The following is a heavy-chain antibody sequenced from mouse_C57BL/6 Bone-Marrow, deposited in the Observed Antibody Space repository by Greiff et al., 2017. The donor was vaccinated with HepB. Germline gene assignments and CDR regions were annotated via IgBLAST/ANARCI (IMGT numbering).Heavy chain of an antibody. CDR3: ARRGTTVVEGFDY. J-gene: IGHJ2*01. Sequence: VQLQQPGAELVMPGASVKLSCEASGYTFTSYWMHWVKQRPGQGLEWIGEIDPSDSYTNYNQKFKGKSTLTVDKSSSTAYMQLSSLTSEDSAVYYCARRGTTVVEGFDYWGQGTTLTVSS. CDR1: GYTFTSYW. V-gene: IGHV1-69*01. D-gene: IGHD1-1*01. CDR2: IDPSDSYT.